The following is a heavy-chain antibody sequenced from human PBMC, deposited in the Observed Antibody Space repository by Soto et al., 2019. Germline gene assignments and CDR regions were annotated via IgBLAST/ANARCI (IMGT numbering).Heavy chain of an antibody. J-gene: IGHJ4*02. CDR3: ARDPGQDEAMDY. CDR2: IWQHENSE. CDR1: GFAFSNFG. V-gene: IGHV3-33*01. Sequence: GGSLRLSCAASGFAFSNFGMQWVRQVPGRGLEWEAVIWQHENSEDYADYAKGRFTISRDNSKNILYLEMNNLRVEDTAIYYCARDPGQDEAMDYWGQGTLVTVSS.